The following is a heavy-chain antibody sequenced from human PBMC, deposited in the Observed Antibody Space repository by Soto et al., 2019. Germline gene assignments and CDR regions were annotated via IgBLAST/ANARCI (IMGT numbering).Heavy chain of an antibody. J-gene: IGHJ4*02. Sequence: GGSLRLSCAASGFTFSSYAMSWVRQAPGKGLEWVSAISGSGGSTYYADSVKGRFTISRDNSKNTLYLQMNSLRAEDTAVYYCANFPSGRSFLLDYWGQGTLVTVSS. CDR1: GFTFSSYA. CDR3: ANFPSGRSFLLDY. CDR2: ISGSGGST. V-gene: IGHV3-23*01. D-gene: IGHD6-19*01.